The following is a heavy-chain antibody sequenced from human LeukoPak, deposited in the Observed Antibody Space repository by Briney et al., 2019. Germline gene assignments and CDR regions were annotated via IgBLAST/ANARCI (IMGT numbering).Heavy chain of an antibody. Sequence: PGGSLRPSCAASGFTFNNAWMSWVRQAPGKGLEWVSSISGSSSYMFYADSVKGRFTISRDNAKNSLYLQMNSLRAEDTAVYYCAKAYYDSSGYSYYFDYWGQGTLVTVSS. J-gene: IGHJ4*02. CDR3: AKAYYDSSGYSYYFDY. D-gene: IGHD3-22*01. V-gene: IGHV3-21*01. CDR1: GFTFNNAW. CDR2: ISGSSSYM.